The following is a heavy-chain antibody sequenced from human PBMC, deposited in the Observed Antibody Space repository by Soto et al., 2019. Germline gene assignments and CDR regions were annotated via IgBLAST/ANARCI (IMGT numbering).Heavy chain of an antibody. D-gene: IGHD1-7*01. CDR2: ISGSGGST. CDR1: GFTFSSYA. CDR3: AKWGLGLELLWHYYGMDV. V-gene: IGHV3-23*01. Sequence: PGGSLRLSCAASGFTFSSYAMSWVRQAPGKGLEWVSAISGSGGSTYYADSVKGRFTISRDNSKNTLYLQMNSLRAEDTAVCYCAKWGLGLELLWHYYGMDVWGQGTTVTVSS. J-gene: IGHJ6*02.